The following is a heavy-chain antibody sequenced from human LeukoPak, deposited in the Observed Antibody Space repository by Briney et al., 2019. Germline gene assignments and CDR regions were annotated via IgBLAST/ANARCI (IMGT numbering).Heavy chain of an antibody. CDR2: IYYSGST. Sequence: SETLSLTCTVSGGSISSYYWSWIRQPPGKGQEWIGHIYYSGSTNYNPSLKSRDTISVDTSKNQFSLKLSSVTAADTAVYYCARAGYYSAFDYWGQGTLVTVSS. D-gene: IGHD3-22*01. CDR1: GGSISSYY. J-gene: IGHJ4*02. CDR3: ARAGYYSAFDY. V-gene: IGHV4-59*01.